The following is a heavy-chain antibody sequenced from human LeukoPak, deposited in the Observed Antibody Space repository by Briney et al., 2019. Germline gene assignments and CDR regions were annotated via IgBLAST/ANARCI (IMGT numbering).Heavy chain of an antibody. CDR2: INPNSGGT. CDR3: ARDDYGSGSYYTRPYFDY. Sequence: ASVKVSCKASGYTFTGYYMHWVRQAPGQGLEWMGWINPNSGGTNYAQKFQGWVTMTIDTSISTAYMELSRLKSDDTAVYYCARDDYGSGSYYTRPYFDYWAREPGHRLL. CDR1: GYTFTGYY. D-gene: IGHD3-10*01. J-gene: IGHJ4*02. V-gene: IGHV1-2*04.